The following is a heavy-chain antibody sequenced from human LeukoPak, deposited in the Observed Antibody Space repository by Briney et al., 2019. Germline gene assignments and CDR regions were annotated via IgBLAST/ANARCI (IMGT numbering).Heavy chain of an antibody. D-gene: IGHD1-26*01. V-gene: IGHV1-69*02. CDR3: AESGAPQDTTPLHHYGMDV. J-gene: IGHJ6*02. Sequence: SSVKVSCKASVGTFSSYSISWVRQAPGQGREWMGRIIPIFGIANYAQKFQGRVTINADKSTSTAYMELSSLRSEDTAVYYCAESGAPQDTTPLHHYGMDVWGQGTTVTVPS. CDR2: IIPIFGIA. CDR1: VGTFSSYS.